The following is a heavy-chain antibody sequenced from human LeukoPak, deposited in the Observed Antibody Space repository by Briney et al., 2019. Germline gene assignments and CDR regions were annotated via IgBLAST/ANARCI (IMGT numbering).Heavy chain of an antibody. CDR3: ARDDVSPTTVNY. CDR2: ISSSSSYI. Sequence: TGGSLRLSCAASGFTFSSYSMNWVRQAPGKGLEWVSSISSSSSYIYYADSVKGRFTISRDNAKNSLYLQMNSLRAEDTAVHYCARDDVSPTTVNYWGQGTLVTVSS. D-gene: IGHD4-17*01. CDR1: GFTFSSYS. J-gene: IGHJ4*02. V-gene: IGHV3-21*01.